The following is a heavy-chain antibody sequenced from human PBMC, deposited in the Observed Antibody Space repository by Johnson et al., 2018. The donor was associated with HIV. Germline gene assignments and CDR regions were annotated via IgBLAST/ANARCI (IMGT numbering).Heavy chain of an antibody. CDR1: EFTFSSYA. D-gene: IGHD3-22*01. V-gene: IGHV3-48*01. CDR2: ISSSGSTI. J-gene: IGHJ3*01. Sequence: MQLVESGGGLVQPGGSLRLSCTASEFTFSSYAMHWVRQAPGKGLEWVSYISSSGSTIYYADSVKGRFTISRDNSKNTMYLQMNSLRAEDTAVYYCAREDSSGYFDGFDVWGQGTMVTVSS. CDR3: AREDSSGYFDGFDV.